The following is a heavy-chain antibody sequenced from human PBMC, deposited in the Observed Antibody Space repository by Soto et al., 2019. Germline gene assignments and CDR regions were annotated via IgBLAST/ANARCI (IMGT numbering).Heavy chain of an antibody. CDR3: AKDVVVGATPGLGDYYYYYGMDV. J-gene: IGHJ6*02. Sequence: QVQLVESGGGVVQPGRSLRLSCAASGFTFSSYGMHWVRQATGKGLEWVAVISYDGSNKYYADSVKGRFTISRDNSKNTLYLHMNSLRAEDTAVYYCAKDVVVGATPGLGDYYYYYGMDVWGQGTTVTVSS. CDR1: GFTFSSYG. CDR2: ISYDGSNK. D-gene: IGHD1-26*01. V-gene: IGHV3-30*18.